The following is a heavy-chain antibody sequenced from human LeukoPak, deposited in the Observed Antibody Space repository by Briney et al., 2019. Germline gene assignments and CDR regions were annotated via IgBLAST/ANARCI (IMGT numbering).Heavy chain of an antibody. Sequence: GRSLRLSYAASGFTFSSYAMHWVRQAPGKGLEWVAVISYDGSNKYYADSVKGRFTISRDNSKNTLYLQMNSLRAEDTAVYYCARGFTTPWGQGTLVTVSS. J-gene: IGHJ5*02. V-gene: IGHV3-30-3*01. CDR2: ISYDGSNK. D-gene: IGHD1-1*01. CDR3: ARGFTTP. CDR1: GFTFSSYA.